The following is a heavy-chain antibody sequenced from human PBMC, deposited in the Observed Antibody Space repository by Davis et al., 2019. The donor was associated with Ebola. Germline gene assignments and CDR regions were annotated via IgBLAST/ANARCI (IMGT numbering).Heavy chain of an antibody. CDR1: GYTFTSYY. D-gene: IGHD2-2*01. CDR2: INPSGGST. CDR3: ARGVVPAAMPYYYYGMDV. V-gene: IGHV1-46*01. J-gene: IGHJ6*02. Sequence: ASVKVSCKASGYTFTSYYMHWVRQAPGQGLEWMGIINPSGGSTSYAQKFQGRVTMTRDTSTSTVYMELSSLRSEDTAVYYCARGVVPAAMPYYYYGMDVWGQGTTVTVSS.